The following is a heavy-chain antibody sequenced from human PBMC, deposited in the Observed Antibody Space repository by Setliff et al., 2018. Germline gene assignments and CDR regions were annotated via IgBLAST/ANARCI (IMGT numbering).Heavy chain of an antibody. Sequence: SVKVSCKASGGTFSSYAISWVRQAPGQGLEWMGGIIPQFDVSHSAQNFQDRVTITADKSSNTVYMELSSLRFEDTAVYFCARVAVTGVHDYFDPWGQGTLVTASS. CDR3: ARVAVTGVHDYFDP. CDR1: GGTFSSYA. D-gene: IGHD6-19*01. J-gene: IGHJ5*02. V-gene: IGHV1-69*10. CDR2: IIPQFDVS.